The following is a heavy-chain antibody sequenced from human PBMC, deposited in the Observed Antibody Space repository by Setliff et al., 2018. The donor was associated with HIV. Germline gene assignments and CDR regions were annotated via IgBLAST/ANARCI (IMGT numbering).Heavy chain of an antibody. CDR2: IIPMFDTA. Sequence: SVKVSCKASGGSFSRSAISWVRQAPGQGLEWMGGIIPMFDTANYAERFHGRVTMTADESTSTVYMELSRLRPEDTVVYYCARRAPGGGYGPAWYFDYWGQGTLVTVSS. V-gene: IGHV1-69*13. CDR1: GGSFSRSA. J-gene: IGHJ4*02. CDR3: ARRAPGGGYGPAWYFDY. D-gene: IGHD5-12*01.